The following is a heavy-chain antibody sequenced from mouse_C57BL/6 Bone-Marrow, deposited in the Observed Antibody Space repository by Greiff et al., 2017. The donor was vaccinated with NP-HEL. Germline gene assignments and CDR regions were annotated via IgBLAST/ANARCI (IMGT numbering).Heavy chain of an antibody. J-gene: IGHJ2*01. Sequence: VQLQQSGAELARPGASVKLSCKASGYTFTSYGISWVKQSTGQGLEWIGEIYPRSGNTYYNEKFKGKATLTADKSSSTAYMELRSLTSEDSAVYFCARKVWLRYYFDYWGQGTTLTVSS. CDR1: GYTFTSYG. V-gene: IGHV1-81*01. CDR2: IYPRSGNT. D-gene: IGHD2-10*02. CDR3: ARKVWLRYYFDY.